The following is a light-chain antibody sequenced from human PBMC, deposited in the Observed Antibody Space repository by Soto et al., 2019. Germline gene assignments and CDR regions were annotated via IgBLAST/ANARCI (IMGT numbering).Light chain of an antibody. CDR3: QQRTSSARFT. J-gene: IGKJ3*01. CDR1: QSVSSY. CDR2: DVS. Sequence: AASFCRASQSVSSYLAWYQQKPGQAPRLLIYDVSNRATGIPARFSGSGSGTDVTRTITRLEHEDFAAYPSQQRTSSARFTVGPGTKVDIK. V-gene: IGKV3-11*01.